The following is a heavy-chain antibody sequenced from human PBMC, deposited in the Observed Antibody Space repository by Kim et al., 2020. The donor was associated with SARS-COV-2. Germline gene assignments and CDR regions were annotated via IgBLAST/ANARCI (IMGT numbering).Heavy chain of an antibody. CDR1: GYTFTGYY. Sequence: ASVKVSCKASGYTFTGYYMHWVRQAPGQGLEWMGRINPNSGGTNYAQKFQGRVTMTRDTSISTAYMELSRLRSDDTAVYYCARETFTKQQQPLGGFGYWGQGALVTVSS. V-gene: IGHV1-2*06. CDR2: INPNSGGT. D-gene: IGHD6-13*01. CDR3: ARETFTKQQQPLGGFGY. J-gene: IGHJ4*02.